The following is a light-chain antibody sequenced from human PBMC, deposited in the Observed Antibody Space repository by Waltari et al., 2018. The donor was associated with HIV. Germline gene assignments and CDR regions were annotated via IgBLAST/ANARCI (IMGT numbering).Light chain of an antibody. Sequence: QSALTQPHSVSGSPGQSLPISCTGTSSYVDTFVSWYQHHPGKAPKVIIYDVSKRPSGVPDRFSGSKSGNTAFLTISGLQAEDEADYHCCSHVGNLIFAFGTGTKVTVL. CDR2: DVS. CDR1: SSYVDTF. V-gene: IGLV2-11*01. CDR3: CSHVGNLIFA. J-gene: IGLJ1*01.